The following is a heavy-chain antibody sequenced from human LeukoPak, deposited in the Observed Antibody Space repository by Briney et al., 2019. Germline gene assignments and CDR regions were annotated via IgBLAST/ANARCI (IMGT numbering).Heavy chain of an antibody. V-gene: IGHV1-8*03. D-gene: IGHD5-12*01. CDR1: GYTFTSYD. CDR2: MNPNSGNT. CDR3: ASSVGIVAQWAWGAFDI. J-gene: IGHJ3*02. Sequence: ASVKVSCKAPGYTFTSYDINWVRQATGQGLEWMGWMNPNSGNTGYAQKFQGRVTITRNTSISTAYMELSSLRSEDTAVYYCASSVGIVAQWAWGAFDIWGQGTMVTVSS.